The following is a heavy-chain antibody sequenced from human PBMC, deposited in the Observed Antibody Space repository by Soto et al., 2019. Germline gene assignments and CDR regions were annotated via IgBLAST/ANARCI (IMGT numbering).Heavy chain of an antibody. Sequence: QERLVQSGAEVRKPGSSVKVSCKVTGGTSTRYAINWVRQAPGQGLEWMGGIVPMFGTSKYAQKWQGRVTITADTSTNIAYMELRSWRSEDTAVYYCNRGSEYDFWSGYLWGQGTLVSVSS. D-gene: IGHD3-3*01. CDR2: IVPMFGTS. CDR1: GGTSTRYA. J-gene: IGHJ4*02. V-gene: IGHV1-69*06. CDR3: NRGSEYDFWSGYL.